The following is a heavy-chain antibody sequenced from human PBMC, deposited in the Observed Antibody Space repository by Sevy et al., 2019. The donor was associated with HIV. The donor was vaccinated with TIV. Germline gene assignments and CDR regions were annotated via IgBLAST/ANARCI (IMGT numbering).Heavy chain of an antibody. CDR1: GYTFTGYY. J-gene: IGHJ4*02. Sequence: ASVKVSCKASGYTFTGYYMHWVRQAPGQGLEWMGWINPNGGGTNYAQKFQGRVTMTRDTSISTAYMELSRLRSDDTAVYYCARGAAYYYDSSGCFDYWGQGTLVTVSS. CDR2: INPNGGGT. CDR3: ARGAAYYYDSSGCFDY. V-gene: IGHV1-2*02. D-gene: IGHD3-22*01.